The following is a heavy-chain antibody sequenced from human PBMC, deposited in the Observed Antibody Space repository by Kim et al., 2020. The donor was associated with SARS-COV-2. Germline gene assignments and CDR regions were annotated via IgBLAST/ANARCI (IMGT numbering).Heavy chain of an antibody. CDR2: IRSKANSYAT. CDR3: TRVPGTELALGDAYD. CDR1: GFSFSDSA. Sequence: GGSLRLSCAASGFSFSDSAIHWVRQASGKGLEWVGRIRSKANSYATTYAASVKGRITISRDDSKNAAYLQMNSLKTEDTAEYYCTRVPGTELALGDAYD. V-gene: IGHV3-73*01. J-gene: IGHJ3*02. D-gene: IGHD3-10*01.